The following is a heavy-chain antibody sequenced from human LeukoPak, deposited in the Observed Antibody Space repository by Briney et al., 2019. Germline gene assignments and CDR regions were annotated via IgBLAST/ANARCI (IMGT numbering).Heavy chain of an antibody. J-gene: IGHJ6*02. Sequence: GGSLRLSCAASGFTFTDYYMSWVRQAPGKGLEWISYISPTGHTIYYTDSVKGRFTISRDNTKNSLYLQMNRLRAEDTALYYCARDGRLAKGEGEDYYYDGMDVWGQGTTVIVSS. D-gene: IGHD3-16*01. V-gene: IGHV3-11*01. CDR2: ISPTGHTI. CDR1: GFTFTDYY. CDR3: ARDGRLAKGEGEDYYYDGMDV.